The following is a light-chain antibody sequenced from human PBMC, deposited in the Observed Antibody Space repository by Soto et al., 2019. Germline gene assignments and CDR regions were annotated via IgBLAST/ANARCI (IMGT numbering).Light chain of an antibody. CDR2: GNS. CDR1: SSNIGAGYD. CDR3: QSYASSLRAAV. J-gene: IGLJ3*02. Sequence: QSVLTQPPSVSGAPGQRVTISCTGSSSNIGAGYDVHWYHQLPGTAPKLLIYGNSNRPSGVPDRFSGSKSGTSASLAITGLQAEDDADYYCQSYASSLRAAVFGGGTKVTVL. V-gene: IGLV1-40*01.